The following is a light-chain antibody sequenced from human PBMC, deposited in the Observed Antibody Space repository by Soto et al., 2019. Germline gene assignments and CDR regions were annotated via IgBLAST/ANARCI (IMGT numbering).Light chain of an antibody. CDR3: SSYTGATTRVV. V-gene: IGLV2-14*03. CDR2: DVS. J-gene: IGLJ2*01. Sequence: QSALTQPASVSGSPGQSIAMSCTGTSSDIGGYDYVSWYQQHPGKAPQLMIFDVSGRPSGVSDRFSGSKSGNVASLTISGLQAEDEADYYCSSYTGATTRVVFGGGTKLTVL. CDR1: SSDIGGYDY.